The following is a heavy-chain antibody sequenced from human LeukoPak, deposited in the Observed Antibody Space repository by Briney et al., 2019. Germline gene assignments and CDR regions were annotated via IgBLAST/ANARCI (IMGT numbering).Heavy chain of an antibody. V-gene: IGHV3-11*03. Sequence: GGSLRCSWASASFTFSNYYTRSLRQAPGKGLEWVSYISSRGSNTNYADSVKGRFTISRDNAKNSLYLQMNSLRADDTAVCYCARNSVSGGYRFYYWGQGTLVTVSS. J-gene: IGHJ4*02. CDR3: ARNSVSGGYRFYY. CDR2: ISSRGSNT. D-gene: IGHD2-15*01. CDR1: SFTFSNYY.